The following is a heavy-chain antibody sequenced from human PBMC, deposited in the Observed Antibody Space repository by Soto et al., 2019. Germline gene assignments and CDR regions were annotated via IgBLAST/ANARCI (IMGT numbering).Heavy chain of an antibody. J-gene: IGHJ4*02. Sequence: CLRLYSAASVFTFSSYGMHWVRQAPGKGLEWVSVISYDGSNKYYADSVKGRFTISRDNSKNTLYLQMNSLRAEDTAVYYCACADRLLWFGELLSWGQGTLVTVSS. V-gene: IGHV3-30*03. CDR2: ISYDGSNK. D-gene: IGHD3-10*01. CDR3: ACADRLLWFGELLS. CDR1: VFTFSSYG.